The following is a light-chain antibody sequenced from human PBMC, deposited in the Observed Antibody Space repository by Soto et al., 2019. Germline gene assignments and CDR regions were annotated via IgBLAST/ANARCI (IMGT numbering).Light chain of an antibody. Sequence: SYELSQPPSVSLAPGQTARISCGGANIGPRKVHWYQQKPGQAPVLIVYDGSGRPSGIPERFSGSNSGNTATLTISRVEAGDEADYYCQVWNSFSDHPYVFGSGTKLTVL. J-gene: IGLJ1*01. CDR1: NIGPRK. CDR2: DGS. V-gene: IGLV3-21*02. CDR3: QVWNSFSDHPYV.